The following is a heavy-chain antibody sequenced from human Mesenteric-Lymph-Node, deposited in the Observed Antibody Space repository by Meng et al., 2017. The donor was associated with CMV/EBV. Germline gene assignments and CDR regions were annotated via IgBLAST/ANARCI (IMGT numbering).Heavy chain of an antibody. V-gene: IGHV4-38-2*02. D-gene: IGHD3-3*01. J-gene: IGHJ4*02. CDR3: VRGTRKSRFLEWFPFDY. CDR2: FFYSGST. Sequence: GSLSLTCTVSGYSISDGYSWGWIRQPPGKRLEWIGNFFYSGSTFYNPSLESRVTISVDTSKNQFSLKLRSVTAADTAVYYCVRGTRKSRFLEWFPFDYWGQGTLVTVSS. CDR1: GYSISDGYS.